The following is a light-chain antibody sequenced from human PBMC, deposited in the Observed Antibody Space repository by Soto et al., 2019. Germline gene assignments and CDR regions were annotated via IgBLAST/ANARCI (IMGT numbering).Light chain of an antibody. V-gene: IGKV1-5*03. Sequence: DIQMTQSPSTLSASVGDRVTITCRASQSISGCLAWYQQKPGKAPKLLIYKASSLESGVPSRFSGSGSGTEFTLTISSLQPDDFATFYCQQYNNYGSWTFGQGTKVEIK. CDR3: QQYNNYGSWT. J-gene: IGKJ1*01. CDR1: QSISGC. CDR2: KAS.